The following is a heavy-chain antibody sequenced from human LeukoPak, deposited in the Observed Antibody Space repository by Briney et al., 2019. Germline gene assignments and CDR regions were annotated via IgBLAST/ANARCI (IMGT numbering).Heavy chain of an antibody. CDR3: TRWGAGGLTLDY. CDR1: GFSFSFYG. Sequence: GGSLRLSCATSGFSFSFYGMQWVRQAPGKGLEWVAVIWNDGSQKYYGDSVKGRFTISKDNSRKSVNLQMDSLRAEDTAIYYCTRWGAGGLTLDYWGQGVLVTVSS. J-gene: IGHJ4*02. CDR2: IWNDGSQK. V-gene: IGHV3-33*01. D-gene: IGHD3-16*01.